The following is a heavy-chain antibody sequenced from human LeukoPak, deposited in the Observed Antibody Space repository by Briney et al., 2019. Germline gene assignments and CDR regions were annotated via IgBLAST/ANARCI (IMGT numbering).Heavy chain of an antibody. D-gene: IGHD3-22*01. CDR1: GYTLTSFD. Sequence: ASVKVSCKASGYTLTSFDINWVRQATGQGLEGMGWINPNSGNTGYAQKFQGRVTMTRNTSISTAYMELSSLRSEDTAVYYCAREVVVITATYYYYYMDVWGKGTTVTVSS. V-gene: IGHV1-8*01. CDR3: AREVVVITATYYYYYMDV. CDR2: INPNSGNT. J-gene: IGHJ6*03.